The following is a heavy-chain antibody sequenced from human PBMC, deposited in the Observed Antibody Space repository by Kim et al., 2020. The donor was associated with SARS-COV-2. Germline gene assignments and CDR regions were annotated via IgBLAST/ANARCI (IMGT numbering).Heavy chain of an antibody. CDR2: STI. CDR3: ARDWEPFDY. J-gene: IGHJ4*02. Sequence: STIYYADSVKGRFTISRDNAKNSLYLQMNSLRAEDTAVYYCARDWEPFDYWGQGTLVTVSS. V-gene: IGHV3-11*04. D-gene: IGHD1-1*01.